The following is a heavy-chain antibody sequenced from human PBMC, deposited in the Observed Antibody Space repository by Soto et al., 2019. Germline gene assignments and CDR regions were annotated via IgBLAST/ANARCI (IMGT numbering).Heavy chain of an antibody. J-gene: IGHJ4*02. V-gene: IGHV4-34*01. CDR3: ARVLARLPSPVYYFDY. CDR2: ITQSGRT. CDR1: GGSFSGYF. D-gene: IGHD6-6*01. Sequence: SETLYLTCTVSGGSFSGYFWTWIRQPPGKGLEWVGEITQSGRTYYSPSLKSRLSISLDTSKNQFSLELSSVTAADTAVYYCARVLARLPSPVYYFDYWRQGTLVTVSS.